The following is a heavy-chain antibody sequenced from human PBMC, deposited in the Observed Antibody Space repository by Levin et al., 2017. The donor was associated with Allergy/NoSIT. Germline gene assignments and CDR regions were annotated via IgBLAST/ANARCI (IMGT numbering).Heavy chain of an antibody. CDR3: ARDWTSPRELQSK. Sequence: GGSLRLSCVASGFAFSSYWMSWVRQAPGKGLEWVANIKQDGSEEYYVDSVKGRFTISRDNAKNSLYLQMNTLRAEDTAVYYCARDWTSPRELQSKWGQGTLVTVCS. CDR2: IKQDGSEE. J-gene: IGHJ4*02. D-gene: IGHD1-26*01. V-gene: IGHV3-7*01. CDR1: GFAFSSYW.